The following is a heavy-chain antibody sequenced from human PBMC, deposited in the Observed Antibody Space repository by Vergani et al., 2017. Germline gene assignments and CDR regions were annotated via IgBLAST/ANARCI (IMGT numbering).Heavy chain of an antibody. CDR2: ISYDGSNK. CDR3: ARAPWQQLPSFQH. Sequence: VHLAESGGGFFQPGGSLRLSCSASGFSFSSYAMHWVRQAPGKGLEWVAVISYDGSNKYYADSVKGRFTISRDNSKNTLYLQMNSLRAEDTAVYYCARAPWQQLPSFQHWGQGTLVTVSS. D-gene: IGHD6-13*01. V-gene: IGHV3-30-3*01. CDR1: GFSFSSYA. J-gene: IGHJ1*01.